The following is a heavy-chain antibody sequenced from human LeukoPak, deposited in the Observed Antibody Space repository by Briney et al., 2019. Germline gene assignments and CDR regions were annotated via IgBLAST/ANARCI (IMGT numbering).Heavy chain of an antibody. CDR1: GFAVSSNY. D-gene: IGHD4-17*01. Sequence: GGSLRLSCAASGFAVSSNYMTWVRQAPGKGLEWVAVIWYDGSNKYYADSVKGRFTISRDNSKNTLYLQMNSLRAEDTAVYYCARATSYGASYYYYGMDVWGQGTTVTVSS. V-gene: IGHV3-33*08. CDR3: ARATSYGASYYYYGMDV. J-gene: IGHJ6*02. CDR2: IWYDGSNK.